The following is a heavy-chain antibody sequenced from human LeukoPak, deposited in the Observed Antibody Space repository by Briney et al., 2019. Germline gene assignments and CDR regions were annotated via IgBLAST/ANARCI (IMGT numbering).Heavy chain of an antibody. V-gene: IGHV3-33*01. Sequence: TGRSLRLSCAASGFTFNTYAMNWVRQAPGKGLEWVAVVWYDGSNKYCADSMKGRFTISRDNSKNTLYLQMNSLRAEDTAIYYCARGSNSWVVMDYWGQGTLVTVSS. CDR1: GFTFNTYA. CDR2: VWYDGSNK. J-gene: IGHJ4*02. D-gene: IGHD6-13*01. CDR3: ARGSNSWVVMDY.